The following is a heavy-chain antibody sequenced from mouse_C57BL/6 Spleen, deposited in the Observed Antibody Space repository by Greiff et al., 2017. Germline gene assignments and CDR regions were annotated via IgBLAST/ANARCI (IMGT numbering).Heavy chain of an antibody. CDR3: ARDTTGLDY. Sequence: EVQLQQSGPELVKPRASVKIPCKASGYTFTDYNMDWVQQSHGKSLEWIGDINPNNGGTIYNQKFKGKATLTVDKSSSTAYMELRSLTSEDTAVXYCARDTTGLDYWGQGTTLTVSS. CDR1: GYTFTDYN. V-gene: IGHV1-18*01. CDR2: INPNNGGT. J-gene: IGHJ2*01. D-gene: IGHD1-1*01.